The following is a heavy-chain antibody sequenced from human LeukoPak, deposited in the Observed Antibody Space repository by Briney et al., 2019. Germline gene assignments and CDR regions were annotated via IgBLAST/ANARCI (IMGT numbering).Heavy chain of an antibody. Sequence: KTGGSLRLSCAASGFTFSTYCMSLVRQAPGKGLEWVTFISGGGSYIYYAESVKGRFTISRDNAKNSLYLPMNSLRAEETAIYYCARDRVASGRFGEVASWGQGTLVTVSS. CDR1: GFTFSTYC. CDR2: ISGGGSYI. J-gene: IGHJ5*02. V-gene: IGHV3-21*01. CDR3: ARDRVASGRFGEVAS. D-gene: IGHD3-10*01.